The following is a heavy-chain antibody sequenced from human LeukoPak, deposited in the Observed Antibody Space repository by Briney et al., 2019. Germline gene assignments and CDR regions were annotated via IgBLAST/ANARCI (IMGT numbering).Heavy chain of an antibody. V-gene: IGHV4-38-2*02. D-gene: IGHD6-13*01. Sequence: SETLSLTCTVSGYSISSGYYWGWIRQPPGKGLEWIGSIYYSGSTYYNPSLKSRVTISVDTSKNQFSLKLSSVTAADTAVYYCACPGIAAAGTFDYWGQGTLVTVSS. CDR1: GYSISSGYY. CDR2: IYYSGST. J-gene: IGHJ4*02. CDR3: ACPGIAAAGTFDY.